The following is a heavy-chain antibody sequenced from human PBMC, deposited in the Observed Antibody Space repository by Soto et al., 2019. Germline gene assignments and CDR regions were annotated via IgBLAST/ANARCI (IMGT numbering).Heavy chain of an antibody. CDR3: ARGLPTTVTTYPGWFDP. D-gene: IGHD4-17*01. CDR1: GGTFSSYT. Sequence: QVQLVQSGAEVKKPGSSVKVSCKASGGTFSSYTISWVRQAPGQGLEWMGRIIPILGIANYAQKFQGRVTITADKSTSTAYMELSSLRSEDTSVYYCARGLPTTVTTYPGWFDPWGQGTLVTVSS. V-gene: IGHV1-69*02. CDR2: IIPILGIA. J-gene: IGHJ5*02.